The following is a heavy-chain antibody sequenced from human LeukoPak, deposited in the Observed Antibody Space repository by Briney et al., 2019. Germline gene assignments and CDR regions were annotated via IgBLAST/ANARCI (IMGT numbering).Heavy chain of an antibody. CDR2: INHSGST. CDR3: AREKGYCSGGSCLMKDYYYYYYMDV. J-gene: IGHJ6*03. Sequence: PSETLSLTCAVYGGSFSGYYWSWIRQPPGKGLEWIGEINHSGSTNYNPSLKSRVTISVDTSKNQFSLKLSSVTAADTAVYYCAREKGYCSGGSCLMKDYYYYYYMDVWGKGTTVTVSS. D-gene: IGHD2-15*01. CDR1: GGSFSGYY. V-gene: IGHV4-34*01.